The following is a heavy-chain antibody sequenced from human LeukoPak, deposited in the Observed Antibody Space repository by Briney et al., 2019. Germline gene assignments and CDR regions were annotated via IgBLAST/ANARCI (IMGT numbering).Heavy chain of an antibody. V-gene: IGHV1-69*05. CDR1: GGTFSSYA. CDR2: IIPIFGTA. D-gene: IGHD6-6*01. Sequence: ASVKVSCKASGGTFSSYAISWVRQAPGQGLHWMGGIIPIFGTANYAQKFQGRVTITTDESTSTANMEPSSLRSEDTAVYYCSRVPWSSSYYYYMDVWGKGTTVTVSS. J-gene: IGHJ6*03. CDR3: SRVPWSSSYYYYMDV.